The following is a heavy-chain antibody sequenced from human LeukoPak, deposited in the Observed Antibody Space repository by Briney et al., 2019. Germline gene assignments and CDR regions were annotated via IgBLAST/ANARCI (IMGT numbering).Heavy chain of an antibody. J-gene: IGHJ4*02. D-gene: IGHD3-22*01. CDR3: ARPYYDSSGTSPIDY. CDR2: ISSSSSYI. CDR1: GFTFSSYS. Sequence: GGSLRLSCAASGFTFSSYSMNWARQAPGKGLEWVSSISSSSSYIYYADSVKGRFTISRDNAKNSLYLQMNSLRAEDTAVYYCARPYYDSSGTSPIDYWGQGTLVTVSS. V-gene: IGHV3-21*01.